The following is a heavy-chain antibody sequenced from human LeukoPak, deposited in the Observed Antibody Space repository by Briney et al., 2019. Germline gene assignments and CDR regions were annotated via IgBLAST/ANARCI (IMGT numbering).Heavy chain of an antibody. V-gene: IGHV3-30*18. Sequence: GGSLRLSCAASGFTFSSYGMHWVRQAPGKGLEWVAVISYDGSNKYYADSVKGRFTISRDNSKNTLYLQMNSLRAEDTAVYYCAKGSTTVVTLDAFDIWGQGTMVTVSS. CDR2: ISYDGSNK. J-gene: IGHJ3*02. CDR3: AKGSTTVVTLDAFDI. CDR1: GFTFSSYG. D-gene: IGHD4-23*01.